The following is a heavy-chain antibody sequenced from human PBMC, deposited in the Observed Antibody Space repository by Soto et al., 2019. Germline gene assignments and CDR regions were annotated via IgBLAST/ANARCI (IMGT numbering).Heavy chain of an antibody. V-gene: IGHV4-31*03. CDR3: ARGAYYGSGTMDV. Sequence: QVQLQESGPGLVKPSQTLSLTCTVSGGSISSGGYYWSWIRQHPGKGLEWIGYIYYSGSTYYDPSLKSRVTVSVDTSKKQFSLKLSSVTAADTAVYYCARGAYYGSGTMDVWGKGTTVTVSS. CDR2: IYYSGST. CDR1: GGSISSGGYY. J-gene: IGHJ6*04. D-gene: IGHD3-10*01.